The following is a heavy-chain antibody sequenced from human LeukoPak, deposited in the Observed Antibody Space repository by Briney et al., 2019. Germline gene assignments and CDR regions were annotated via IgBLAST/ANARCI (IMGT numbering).Heavy chain of an antibody. Sequence: ETLSLTCTVSGYSISSGYYWGWIRQPPGKGLEWVANIKQDGSEKYYVDSVKGRFTISRDNAKNSLYLQMNSLRAEDTAVYYCARGYQEGAFDYWGQGTLVTVSS. J-gene: IGHJ4*02. D-gene: IGHD2-15*01. V-gene: IGHV3-7*01. CDR3: ARGYQEGAFDY. CDR2: IKQDGSEK. CDR1: GYSISSGYY.